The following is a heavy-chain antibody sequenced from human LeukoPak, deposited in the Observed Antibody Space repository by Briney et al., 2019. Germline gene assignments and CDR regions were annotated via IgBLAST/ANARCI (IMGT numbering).Heavy chain of an antibody. CDR1: GFTFSSYL. D-gene: IGHD3-22*01. V-gene: IGHV3-7*01. CDR2: IKQDGSEK. CDR3: ARGWYYYDSSGYFYY. Sequence: GGSLRLSCAASGFTFSSYLMSWVRQAPGKGLEWVANIKQDGSEKYYVDSVKGRFTISRDNAKNSLYLQMNSLRAEDTAVYYCARGWYYYDSSGYFYYWGQGTLVTVSS. J-gene: IGHJ4*02.